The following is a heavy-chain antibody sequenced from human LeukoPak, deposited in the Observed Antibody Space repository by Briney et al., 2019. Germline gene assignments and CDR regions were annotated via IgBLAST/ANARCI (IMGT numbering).Heavy chain of an antibody. D-gene: IGHD3-10*01. CDR2: IHRGGNT. J-gene: IGHJ4*02. Sequence: GGFLRLSCAASGFTVSGNYMSWVRQAPGKGLEWLSVIHRGGNTYYADSVRGRFTISRDSSKNTVFLQMDSLRAEDTAVYYCARDPGYGLGVDYGDYWGQGTLVTVSS. CDR3: ARDPGYGLGVDYGDY. CDR1: GFTVSGNY. V-gene: IGHV3-66*01.